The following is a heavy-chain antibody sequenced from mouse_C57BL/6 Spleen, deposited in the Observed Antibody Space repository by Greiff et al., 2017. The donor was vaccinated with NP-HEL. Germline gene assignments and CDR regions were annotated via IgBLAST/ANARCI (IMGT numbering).Heavy chain of an antibody. J-gene: IGHJ2*01. CDR2: IHPNSGST. CDR3: ARAEAGTIDY. Sequence: QVQLQQPGAELVKPGASVKLSCKASGYTFTSYWMHWVKQRTGQGLEWIGMIHPNSGSTNYNEKFKSKATLTVDKSSSTAYMQLSSLTSEDSAVYYCARAEAGTIDYWGQGTTLTVSS. CDR1: GYTFTSYW. V-gene: IGHV1-64*01. D-gene: IGHD4-1*01.